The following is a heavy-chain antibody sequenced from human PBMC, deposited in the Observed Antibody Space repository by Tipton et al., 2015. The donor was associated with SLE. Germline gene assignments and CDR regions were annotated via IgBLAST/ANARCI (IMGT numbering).Heavy chain of an antibody. Sequence: TLSLTCTVYGGSFSGYYWSWIRQPPGKGLEWIGEINHSGGTNYNPSLKSRVTISVDTSKNQFSLQLNSVTPEDTAVYYCARNGSSWCFDYWGQGTLVTVSS. CDR2: INHSGGT. J-gene: IGHJ4*02. CDR3: ARNGSSWCFDY. CDR1: GGSFSGYY. D-gene: IGHD6-13*01. V-gene: IGHV4-34*01.